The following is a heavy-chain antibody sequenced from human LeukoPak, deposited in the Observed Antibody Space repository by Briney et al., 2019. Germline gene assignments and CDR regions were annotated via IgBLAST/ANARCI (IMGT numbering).Heavy chain of an antibody. CDR2: VYYSGST. V-gene: IGHV4-39*02. CDR1: GASIRSSDFY. D-gene: IGHD1-1*01. Sequence: SESLSLPCADPGASIRSSDFYWAWYCQPPGLGLEWIRKVYYSGSTYYIASLKSRLTISVDTSNNSISLQVTSRTAADTAVYYCARRGNWEPFVYWGERRLVTVSS. CDR3: ARRGNWEPFVY. J-gene: IGHJ4*02.